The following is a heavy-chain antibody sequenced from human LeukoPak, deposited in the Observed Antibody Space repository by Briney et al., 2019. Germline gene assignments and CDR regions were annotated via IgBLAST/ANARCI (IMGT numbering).Heavy chain of an antibody. Sequence: SVKVSCKASGGTFSSYAISWVRQAPGQGLEWMGGIIPIFGTANYAQKFQGRVTITADESTSTAYMELSSLRSEDTAVYYCARDRDPGGYYDSSGYYYYYYGMDVWGQGTTVTVSS. J-gene: IGHJ6*02. CDR2: IIPIFGTA. V-gene: IGHV1-69*01. CDR3: ARDRDPGGYYDSSGYYYYYYGMDV. D-gene: IGHD3-22*01. CDR1: GGTFSSYA.